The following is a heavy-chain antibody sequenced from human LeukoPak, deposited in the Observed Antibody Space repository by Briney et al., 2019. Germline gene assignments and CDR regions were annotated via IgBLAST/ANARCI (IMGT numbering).Heavy chain of an antibody. J-gene: IGHJ4*02. D-gene: IGHD5-12*01. V-gene: IGHV3-21*01. CDR1: GFTFSSYS. CDR3: AREGAIVATYQDFDY. CDR2: ISSSSSYI. Sequence: PGGSLRLSCAASGFTFSSYSVNWVRQAPGKGLEWVSSISSSSSYIYYADSVKGRFTISRDNAKNSLYLQMNSLRAEDTAVYYCAREGAIVATYQDFDYWGQGTLVTVSS.